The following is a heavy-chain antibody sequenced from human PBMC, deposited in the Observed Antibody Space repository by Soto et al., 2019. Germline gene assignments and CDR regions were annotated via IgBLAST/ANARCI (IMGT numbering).Heavy chain of an antibody. V-gene: IGHV1-69*13. D-gene: IGHD2-2*01. Sequence: ASVKVSCKASGGTFSSYSISWVLQAPGEGLEWMGGIIPIFGTANYAQKFQGRVTITADESTSTAYMELSSLRSEDTAVYYCARGIHDCSSTSCYMTRYYYYGMDVWGQGTTVTVSS. CDR1: GGTFSSYS. J-gene: IGHJ6*02. CDR3: ARGIHDCSSTSCYMTRYYYYGMDV. CDR2: IIPIFGTA.